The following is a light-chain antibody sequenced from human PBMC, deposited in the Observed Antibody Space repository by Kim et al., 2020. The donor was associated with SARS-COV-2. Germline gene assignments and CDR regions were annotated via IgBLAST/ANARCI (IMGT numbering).Light chain of an antibody. CDR3: SSYPSSSTPGV. Sequence: QRITFPCTDNGSDGGGNNYAPGYKQHQGKAPKQMIYDVSNRPSGVSNRFAGSKSGNTASLTISGPRAGAEADYYCSSYPSSSTPGVFGGGTQLTVL. CDR1: GSDGGGNNY. J-gene: IGLJ3*02. V-gene: IGLV2-14*03. CDR2: DVS.